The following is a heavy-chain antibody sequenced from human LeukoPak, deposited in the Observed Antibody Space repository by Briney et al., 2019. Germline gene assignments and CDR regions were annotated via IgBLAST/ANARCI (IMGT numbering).Heavy chain of an antibody. Sequence: GGSLRLSCAASGFTVSSNYMSWVRRAPGKGLEWVSVIYSGGSTYYADSVKGRFTISRDNSKNTLYLQTNSLRAEDTAVYYCASEYYDFWSGSAEEYFQHWGQGTLVTVSS. J-gene: IGHJ1*01. CDR3: ASEYYDFWSGSAEEYFQH. D-gene: IGHD3-3*01. CDR2: IYSGGST. V-gene: IGHV3-66*01. CDR1: GFTVSSNY.